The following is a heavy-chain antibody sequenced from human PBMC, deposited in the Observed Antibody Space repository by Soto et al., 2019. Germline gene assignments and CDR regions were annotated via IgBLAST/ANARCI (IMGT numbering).Heavy chain of an antibody. D-gene: IGHD6-6*01. Sequence: GGSLRLSCAASGFTFSSYGMHWVRQAPGKGLEWVAVIWYDGSNKYYADSVKGRFTISRDNSKNTLYLQMNSLRAEDTAVYYCARANSSSYYYYGMDVWGQGTTVTVSS. V-gene: IGHV3-33*01. CDR1: GFTFSSYG. CDR2: IWYDGSNK. J-gene: IGHJ6*02. CDR3: ARANSSSYYYYGMDV.